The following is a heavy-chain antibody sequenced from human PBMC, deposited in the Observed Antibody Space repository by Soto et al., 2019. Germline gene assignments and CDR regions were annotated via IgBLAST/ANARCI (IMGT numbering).Heavy chain of an antibody. CDR3: VRERKYQLLSWYWFDP. CDR2: TYYKSKWYN. V-gene: IGHV6-1*01. CDR1: GDSVSSNTAA. D-gene: IGHD2-2*01. Sequence: PSQTLSLTCDISGDSVSSNTAAWSWIRQSPWRGLEWLGRTYYKSKWYNDYAVSVKSRITINPDTSKNQFSLQLNSVTPEDTAVYYCVRERKYQLLSWYWFDPWGQGTVVTVSS. J-gene: IGHJ5*02.